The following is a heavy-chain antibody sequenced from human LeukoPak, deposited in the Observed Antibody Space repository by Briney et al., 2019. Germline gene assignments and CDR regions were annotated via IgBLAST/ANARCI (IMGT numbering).Heavy chain of an antibody. D-gene: IGHD3-16*02. CDR3: ARSLSSRFSGPRRPYYFDS. V-gene: IGHV3-23*01. CDR2: FSGSGGST. J-gene: IGHJ4*02. CDR1: GFTFSTYA. Sequence: GGSLRLSCAASGFTFSTYAMSWVRQAPGKGLEWVSAFSGSGGSTYYADSVKGRFTISRDNSKNTLYLQMNSLRAEDTAVYYCARSLSSRFSGPRRPYYFDSWGQGTLVTVSS.